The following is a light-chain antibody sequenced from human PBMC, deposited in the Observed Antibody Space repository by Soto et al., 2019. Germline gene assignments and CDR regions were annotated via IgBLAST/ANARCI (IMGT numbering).Light chain of an antibody. CDR3: QQLKT. CDR1: QGISSY. J-gene: IGKJ2*01. CDR2: AAS. Sequence: DIQLTQSPSFLSASVGDRVTITCRASQGISSYLAWYQQKPGKAPKLLIYAASTLQSGVPSRFSGSGSGTEFTLTFSSLQPEDFATYYCQQLKTFGQGTKVDIK. V-gene: IGKV1-9*01.